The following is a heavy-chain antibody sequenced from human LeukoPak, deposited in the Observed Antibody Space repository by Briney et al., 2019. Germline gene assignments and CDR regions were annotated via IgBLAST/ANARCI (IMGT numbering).Heavy chain of an antibody. Sequence: QPGGSLRLSCAASGFTFSNYAMHWVRQGPGKGLEWVAYIAHHGNNKYYVDSVKGRFTIFRDNSKKALYLQMDSLRADDTAVYYCAKDGSWSCTDWGQGTLVTVSS. CDR2: IAHHGNNK. CDR1: GFTFSNYA. CDR3: AKDGSWSCTD. D-gene: IGHD2-8*02. J-gene: IGHJ4*02. V-gene: IGHV3-30*02.